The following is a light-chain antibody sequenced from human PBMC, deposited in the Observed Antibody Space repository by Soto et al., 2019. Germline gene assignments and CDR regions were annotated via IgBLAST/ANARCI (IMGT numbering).Light chain of an antibody. CDR2: GGS. V-gene: IGKV3-20*01. J-gene: IGKJ1*01. Sequence: PGDRATLSCMASQSVSITYLAWYQQKPGQAPRLLIYGGSSRATGIPDRFSGSGSGTDFTLTISRLEPEDFAVYYCQQYDTSPWTFGQGTKVDIK. CDR1: QSVSITY. CDR3: QQYDTSPWT.